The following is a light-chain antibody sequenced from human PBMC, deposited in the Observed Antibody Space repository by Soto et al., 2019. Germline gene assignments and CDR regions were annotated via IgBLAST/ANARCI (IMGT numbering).Light chain of an antibody. CDR1: SSDVGSYNF. CDR3: CSYAGSSTYV. V-gene: IGLV2-23*01. J-gene: IGLJ1*01. CDR2: EGS. Sequence: QSALTQPASVSGSPGQSITISCTGTSSDVGSYNFVSWYQQHPGKAPKLMIYEGSQRPSGVSNRFSGSKSGNTASLTISGLQAEDEADYYCCSYAGSSTYVFGTGTKVT.